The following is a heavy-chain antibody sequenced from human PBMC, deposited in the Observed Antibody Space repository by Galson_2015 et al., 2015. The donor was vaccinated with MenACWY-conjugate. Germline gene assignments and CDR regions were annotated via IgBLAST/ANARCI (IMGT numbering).Heavy chain of an antibody. CDR1: GLTVSSNY. J-gene: IGHJ6*02. CDR2: IYSGRNT. Sequence: SLRLPCAASGLTVSSNYMSWVRQAPGKGLEWVSIIYSGRNTYYADSVKGRFTISRDNSKNTLYLQMNSLRAEDTAVYYCARVRRFSSRGVVTSSRMDVWGQGTTVTVSS. D-gene: IGHD3-10*01. CDR3: ARVRRFSSRGVVTSSRMDV. V-gene: IGHV3-53*01.